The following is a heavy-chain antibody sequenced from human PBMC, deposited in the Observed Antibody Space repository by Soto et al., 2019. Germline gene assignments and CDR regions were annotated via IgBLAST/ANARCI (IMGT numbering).Heavy chain of an antibody. CDR2: IYYSGST. J-gene: IGHJ5*02. V-gene: IGHV4-31*03. CDR1: GGSISSGGYY. CDR3: ARVGGINCFDP. Sequence: QVQLQESGPGLVKPSQTLSLTCTVSGGSISSGGYYWSWIRQHPGKGLEWIGYIYYSGSTYYNPSLKSRVNISVDTSKNQCSLKLSSVAAADTAGYYCARVGGINCFDPWGQGTLVNVSS. D-gene: IGHD3-16*01.